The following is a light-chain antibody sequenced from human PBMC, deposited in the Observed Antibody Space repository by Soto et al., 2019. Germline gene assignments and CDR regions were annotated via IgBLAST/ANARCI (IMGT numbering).Light chain of an antibody. V-gene: IGLV2-14*01. CDR1: SSDFGDDKY. CDR2: GVS. CDR3: AAWGDNLNGWV. Sequence: QSALTQPASVSGSPGQSITMSCTGSSSDFGDDKYVSWYQQQPGKGPNLLIYGVSHRPSGVSNRFSGSKSGNTASLTISGLQSEDEADYYCAAWGDNLNGWVFGGGTKLTVL. J-gene: IGLJ3*02.